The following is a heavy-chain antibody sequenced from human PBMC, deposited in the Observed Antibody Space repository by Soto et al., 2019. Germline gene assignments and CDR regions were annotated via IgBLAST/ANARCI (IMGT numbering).Heavy chain of an antibody. CDR1: GSSFPNYP. CDR3: VRGGYSSSWERHDP. D-gene: IGHD4-4*01. V-gene: IGHV3-30-3*01. J-gene: IGHJ5*02. Sequence: PGGSLRLSCAASGSSFPNYPMHWVRQTPDKGLEWLAVISHDGATKNSADSVKGRFSISRDNSRNRLYLDMNSLRTEDTAMYYCVRGGYSSSWERHDPWGQGTLVTVSS. CDR2: ISHDGATK.